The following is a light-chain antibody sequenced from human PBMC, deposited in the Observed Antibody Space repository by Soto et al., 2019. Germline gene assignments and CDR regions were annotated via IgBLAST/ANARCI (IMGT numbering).Light chain of an antibody. J-gene: IGLJ7*01. Sequence: QSALTQPASVSGSPGQSITISCTGTSSDVGSHNLVSWYQQHPGQAPNLMIYEVSKRPLGVSARFSASKSGNTASLTVSGLQADDEADYYCCSYGGSRAVFGGGTQLTVL. CDR2: EVS. V-gene: IGLV2-23*02. CDR3: CSYGGSRAV. CDR1: SSDVGSHNL.